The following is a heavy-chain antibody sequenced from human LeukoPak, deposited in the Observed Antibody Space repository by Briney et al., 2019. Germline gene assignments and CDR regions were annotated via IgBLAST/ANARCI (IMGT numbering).Heavy chain of an antibody. D-gene: IGHD4-17*01. CDR2: INHSGST. CDR3: ARSPSAVTIYYFDY. J-gene: IGHJ4*02. CDR1: GGSFSGYY. Sequence: PSETLSLTCAVYGGSFSGYYWSWIRQPPGKGLEWIGEINHSGSTNYNPSLKSRVTISVDTSKNQFSLKLSSVTAAHTAVYYCARSPSAVTIYYFDYWGQGTLVTVSS. V-gene: IGHV4-34*01.